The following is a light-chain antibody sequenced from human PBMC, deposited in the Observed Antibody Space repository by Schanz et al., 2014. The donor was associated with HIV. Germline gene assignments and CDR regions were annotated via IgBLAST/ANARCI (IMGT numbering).Light chain of an antibody. Sequence: DIQMTQSPSTLSAFVGDRVTITCRASQSIGNSLAWYQLKPGRAPKLLINEASSLQSGVPSRFSGSGSGTEFTLTISGLQPDDFATYYCQQCDSYPYTFGQGTKLDIK. CDR3: QQCDSYPYT. V-gene: IGKV1-5*03. CDR1: QSIGNS. J-gene: IGKJ2*01. CDR2: EAS.